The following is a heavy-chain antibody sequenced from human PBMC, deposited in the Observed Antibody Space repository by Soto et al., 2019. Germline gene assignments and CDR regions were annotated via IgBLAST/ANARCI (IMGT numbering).Heavy chain of an antibody. D-gene: IGHD6-19*01. CDR3: TTPREGQQWLQPFDY. CDR2: IKSKTDGGTT. Sequence: EVLLVESGGGLVKPGGSLRLSCAASGFTFSNAWMSWVRQAPGRGLEWVGRIKSKTDGGTTDYAAPVKGRFTISRDDLKNTLSVQMNSLKTEDTAVYYCTTPREGQQWLQPFDYWGQGTLVTVSS. V-gene: IGHV3-15*01. CDR1: GFTFSNAW. J-gene: IGHJ4*02.